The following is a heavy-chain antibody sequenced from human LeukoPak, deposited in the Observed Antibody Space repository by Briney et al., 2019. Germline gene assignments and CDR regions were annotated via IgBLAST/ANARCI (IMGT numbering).Heavy chain of an antibody. V-gene: IGHV4-34*01. D-gene: IGHD3-16*01. CDR1: GGSFSGYY. CDR3: ARGHLKSMTWGSTRYYYYMDV. Sequence: PSETLPLTCAVYGGSFSGYYWGWVRQPPGKALEWIGNIFYSGSTYYSPSLKSRVTISLDTSRNQFSLKLNSVTAADTAVYYCARGHLKSMTWGSTRYYYYMDVWGKGTTVTVSS. J-gene: IGHJ6*03. CDR2: IFYSGST.